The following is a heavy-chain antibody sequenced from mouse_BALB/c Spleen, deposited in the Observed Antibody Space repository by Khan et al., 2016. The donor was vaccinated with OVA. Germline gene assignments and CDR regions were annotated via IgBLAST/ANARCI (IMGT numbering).Heavy chain of an antibody. CDR2: ISDGGSYT. CDR3: VGGYYGDPFAY. CDR1: GFTFSDYY. D-gene: IGHD2-13*01. V-gene: IGHV5-4*02. J-gene: IGHJ3*01. Sequence: EVELVEPGGGLVKPGGSLTLSCAASGFTFSDYYMYWVRQTPEKRLEWVATISDGGSYTYYPDSVKGRFTSSRDDAENNLYLHMSSLKADDTAMYYCVGGYYGDPFAYWGQGTLVSVSA.